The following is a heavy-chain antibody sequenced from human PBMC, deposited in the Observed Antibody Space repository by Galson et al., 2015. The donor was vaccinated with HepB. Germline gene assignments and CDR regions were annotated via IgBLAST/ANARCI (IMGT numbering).Heavy chain of an antibody. CDR2: IIPILGIA. J-gene: IGHJ4*02. D-gene: IGHD3-22*01. Sequence: SVKVSCKASGGTFSSYAISWVRQAPGQGLEWMGRIIPILGIANYAQKFQGRVTITADKSTSTAYMELSSLRSEDTAVYYCARDSSGYPLGYWGQGTLVTVSS. CDR3: ARDSSGYPLGY. V-gene: IGHV1-69*04. CDR1: GGTFSSYA.